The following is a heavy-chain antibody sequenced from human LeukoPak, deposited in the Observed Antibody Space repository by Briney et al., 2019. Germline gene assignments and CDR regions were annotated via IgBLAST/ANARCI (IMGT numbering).Heavy chain of an antibody. CDR1: GYTFTSYG. CDR3: ARVSYSATDYYYYYYMDV. V-gene: IGHV1-18*01. CDR2: ISAYNGNT. Sequence: ASVKVSCKASGYTFTSYGISWVRQAPGQGLEWMGWISAYNGNTNYAQKLQGRVTMTTDTSTSTAYMELRGLRSDDTAVYYCARVSYSATDYYYYYYMDVWGKGTTVTVSS. J-gene: IGHJ6*03. D-gene: IGHD6-13*01.